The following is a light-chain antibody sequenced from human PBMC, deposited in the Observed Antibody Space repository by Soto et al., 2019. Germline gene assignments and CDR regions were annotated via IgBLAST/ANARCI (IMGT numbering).Light chain of an antibody. Sequence: EIVLTQSPGTLALSPGDRATLSCRASQSVCSRSLAWYQRKRGQAPRLLIYYASRRAPGIPDSFSGSGTGTDFTLTNGRLEHEDVAVYHCQQYGGSSYSFGQGTKME. CDR1: QSVCSRS. J-gene: IGKJ2*03. CDR2: YAS. V-gene: IGKV3-20*01. CDR3: QQYGGSSYS.